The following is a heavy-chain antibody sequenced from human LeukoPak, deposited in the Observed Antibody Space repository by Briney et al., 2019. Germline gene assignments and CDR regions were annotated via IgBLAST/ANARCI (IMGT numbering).Heavy chain of an antibody. J-gene: IGHJ4*02. CDR2: INPNSGGT. D-gene: IGHD2-15*01. Sequence: ASVKVSCKASGYMFTDYYIHWVRHAPGQGLEWMGWINPNSGGTNYAQEFQGRVTMTRDTSSNTGYMDLSRLTSDDTAVYYCARDGQGRYCSGGNCFPFEYWGQGTLVTVSS. V-gene: IGHV1-2*02. CDR1: GYMFTDYY. CDR3: ARDGQGRYCSGGNCFPFEY.